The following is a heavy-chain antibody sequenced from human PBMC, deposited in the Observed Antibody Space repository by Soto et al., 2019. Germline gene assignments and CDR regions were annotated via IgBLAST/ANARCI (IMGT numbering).Heavy chain of an antibody. V-gene: IGHV4-59*08. Sequence: QVQLQESGPGLVKPSETLSLTCTVSGGSISSYYWSWIRQPPGKGLEWIGYIYYSGSTNYNPSLKSRVTISVDTSKNQFSLKLSSVTAADTAVYYCARRRGYGSGSTYFDYWGQGTLVTVSS. D-gene: IGHD3-10*01. CDR3: ARRRGYGSGSTYFDY. CDR2: IYYSGST. CDR1: GGSISSYY. J-gene: IGHJ4*02.